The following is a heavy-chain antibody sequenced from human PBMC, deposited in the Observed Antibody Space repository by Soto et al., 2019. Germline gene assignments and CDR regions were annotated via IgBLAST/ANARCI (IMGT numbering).Heavy chain of an antibody. CDR1: GGSITSSEYY. CDR3: ASHPLNWGDADS. V-gene: IGHV4-39*01. CDR2: IYYSGSS. J-gene: IGHJ4*02. Sequence: SETLSLTCTVSGGSITSSEYYWAWIRQPPGKGLQFVGTIYYSGSSYSNPSLKSRLSMSVDTSKNQFSLTMKSVTAADTGVYYCASHPLNWGDADSWGQGVLVTVSS. D-gene: IGHD7-27*01.